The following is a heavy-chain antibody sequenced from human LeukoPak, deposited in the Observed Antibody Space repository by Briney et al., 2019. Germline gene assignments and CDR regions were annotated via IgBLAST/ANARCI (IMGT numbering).Heavy chain of an antibody. D-gene: IGHD3-9*01. CDR2: VRQDGGEK. CDR1: GFTFSSYW. CDR3: AKGVKVPMLRYFSYYMDV. Sequence: GGSLRLSCAASGFTFSSYWMSWVRQAPGKGLEWVANVRQDGGEKYYVDSVKGRFTISRDNAKNTLYLQMNSLRADDTAVYYCAKGVKVPMLRYFSYYMDVWGKGTTVTISS. V-gene: IGHV3-7*01. J-gene: IGHJ6*03.